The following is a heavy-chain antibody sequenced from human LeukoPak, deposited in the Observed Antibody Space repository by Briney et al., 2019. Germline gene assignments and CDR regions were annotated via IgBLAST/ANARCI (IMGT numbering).Heavy chain of an antibody. J-gene: IGHJ3*02. CDR3: ARDRGIAAASDAFDI. D-gene: IGHD6-13*01. CDR2: IYTSGST. V-gene: IGHV4-4*07. Sequence: SETLSLTCTVSGISNYYWSWIRQPAGKRLEWIGRIYTSGSTNYNPSLKSRVTMSVDTSKNQFSLKLSSVTAADTAVYYCARDRGIAAASDAFDIWGQGTMVTVSS. CDR1: GISNYY.